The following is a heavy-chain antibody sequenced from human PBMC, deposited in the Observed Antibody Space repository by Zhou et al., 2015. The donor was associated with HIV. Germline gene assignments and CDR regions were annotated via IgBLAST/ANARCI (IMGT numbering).Heavy chain of an antibody. CDR3: AGGGYCSGGSCLKLKLGEDDAFDI. J-gene: IGHJ3*02. V-gene: IGHV1-69*01. CDR1: GGTFSSYA. Sequence: QVQLVQSGAEVKKPGSSVKVSCKASGGTFSSYAISWVRQAPGQGLEWMGGIIPIFGTANYAQKFQGRVTITADESTSTAYMELSSLRSEDTAVYYCAGGGYCSGGSCLKLKLGEDDAFDIWGQGTMVTVSS. D-gene: IGHD2-15*01. CDR2: IIPIFGTA.